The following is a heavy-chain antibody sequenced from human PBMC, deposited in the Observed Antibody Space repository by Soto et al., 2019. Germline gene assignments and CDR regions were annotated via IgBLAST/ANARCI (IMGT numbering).Heavy chain of an antibody. CDR2: IIPIFGTA. CDR1: GGTFSSYA. CDR3: ARPSLGYYDILTGYGYGMDV. V-gene: IGHV1-69*13. D-gene: IGHD3-9*01. J-gene: IGHJ6*02. Sequence: GASVKVSCKASGGTFSSYAISWVRQAPGQGLEWMGGIIPIFGTANYAQKFQGRVTITADESTSTAYMELSSLRSEDTAVYYCARPSLGYYDILTGYGYGMDVWGQGTTVTVSS.